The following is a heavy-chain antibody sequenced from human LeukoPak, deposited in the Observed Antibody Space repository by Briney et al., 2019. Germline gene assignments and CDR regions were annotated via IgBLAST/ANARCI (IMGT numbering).Heavy chain of an antibody. CDR3: AREGDGSGSYIGY. CDR1: GGSISSYY. CDR2: IYYSGST. J-gene: IGHJ4*02. V-gene: IGHV4-59*01. D-gene: IGHD3-10*01. Sequence: SETLSLTCTVSGGSISSYYWSWIRQPPGKGLEWIGYIYYSGSTNYNPSLKSRVTISVDTSKNQFSLKLSSVTAADTAVYYCAREGDGSGSYIGYWGQGTLVTVSS.